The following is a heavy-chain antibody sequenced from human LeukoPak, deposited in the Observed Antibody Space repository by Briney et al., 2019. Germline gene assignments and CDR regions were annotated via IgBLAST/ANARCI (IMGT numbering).Heavy chain of an antibody. V-gene: IGHV3-74*01. CDR2: INSDGSST. CDR1: GFTFSSYW. CDR3: ARGTGYNTGRSVDY. J-gene: IGHJ4*02. Sequence: GGSLRLSCAASGFTFSSYWMHWVRQAPGKGLVWVSRINSDGSSTSYADSVKGRFTISRDNSKNTLYLQMNSLRADDTAVYYCARGTGYNTGRSVDYWGQGTLVTVSS. D-gene: IGHD6-25*01.